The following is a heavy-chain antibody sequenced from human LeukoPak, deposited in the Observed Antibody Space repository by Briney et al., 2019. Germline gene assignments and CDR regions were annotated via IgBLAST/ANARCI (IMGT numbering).Heavy chain of an antibody. CDR3: ARDNTAFYGASDI. CDR1: GFTLSSYT. CDR2: ISSSSSNI. Sequence: PGGSLRLSCAASGFTLSSYTMNWVRQAPGKGLEWVSSISSSSSNIYYADSVKGRFTISRDNAKNSLYLQMNSLRAEDTAVYYCARDNTAFYGASDIWGQGTMVTVSS. V-gene: IGHV3-21*01. D-gene: IGHD4-17*01. J-gene: IGHJ3*02.